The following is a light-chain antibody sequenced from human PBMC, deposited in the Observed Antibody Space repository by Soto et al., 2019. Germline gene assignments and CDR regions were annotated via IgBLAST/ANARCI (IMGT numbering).Light chain of an antibody. CDR3: QQYNTYPWT. J-gene: IGKJ1*01. CDR1: QTISTW. CDR2: KAS. V-gene: IGKV1-5*03. Sequence: DIQMTQSPSTLSASVGDRVTITCRASQTISTWLAWYQLKPGKAPKLLIYKASSLESGVPSRFSGSGSGTAFTLTVSSLQPDDFATYYCQQYNTYPWTFGQGTKVEVK.